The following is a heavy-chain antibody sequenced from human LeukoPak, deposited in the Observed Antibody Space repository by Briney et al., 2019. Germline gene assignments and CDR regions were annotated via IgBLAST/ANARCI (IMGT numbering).Heavy chain of an antibody. V-gene: IGHV1-2*02. J-gene: IGHJ4*02. CDR1: GYTFTGYY. Sequence: SVKVSCKASGYTFTGYYMHWVRQAPGQGPEWMGWINPNSGGTNYAQKFQGRVTMTRDTSISTAYMELSRLRSDDTAVYYCARGELAARPLDYWGQGTLVTVSS. CDR3: ARGELAARPLDY. CDR2: INPNSGGT. D-gene: IGHD6-6*01.